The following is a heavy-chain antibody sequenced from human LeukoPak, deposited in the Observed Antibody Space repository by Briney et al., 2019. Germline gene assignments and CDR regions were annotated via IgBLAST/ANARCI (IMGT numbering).Heavy chain of an antibody. Sequence: ASVKVSCKASGYTFTSYAMHWVRQAPGQRLEWMGWINAGNGNTKYSQKFQGRVTITRDTSASTAYMELSSLRSEDTAVYYCARDLGDYGDYGPFAFDIWGQGTMVTVSS. J-gene: IGHJ3*02. CDR3: ARDLGDYGDYGPFAFDI. CDR2: INAGNGNT. D-gene: IGHD4-17*01. V-gene: IGHV1-3*01. CDR1: GYTFTSYA.